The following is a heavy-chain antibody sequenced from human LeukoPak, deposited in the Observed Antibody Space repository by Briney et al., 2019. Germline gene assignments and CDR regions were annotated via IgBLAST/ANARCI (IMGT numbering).Heavy chain of an antibody. J-gene: IGHJ4*02. CDR3: ARLTGTTGFDY. CDR2: IKQDGSDE. CDR1: GFPFSSYW. Sequence: GGSLRLSCAASGFPFSSYWMSWVRQAPGKGLEWVANIKQDGSDEYYVDSVKGRFTISRDNAKSSLYLQLNSLRADDTAVYYCARLTGTTGFDYWGQGTLVTVSS. V-gene: IGHV3-7*01. D-gene: IGHD1-1*01.